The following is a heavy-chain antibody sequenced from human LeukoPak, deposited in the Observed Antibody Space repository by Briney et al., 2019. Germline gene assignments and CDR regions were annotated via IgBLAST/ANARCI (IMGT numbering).Heavy chain of an antibody. CDR1: GFTFSSYW. Sequence: PGGSLRLSCAASGFTFSSYWMHWVRQAPGKGLVWVSRINSDGSSTSYADSVKGRFTISRDNAKNALYLQMNSLRAEDTAVYYCARVREVEDWLLSWGQGTLVTVSS. CDR3: ARVREVEDWLLS. V-gene: IGHV3-74*01. D-gene: IGHD3-9*01. CDR2: INSDGSST. J-gene: IGHJ4*02.